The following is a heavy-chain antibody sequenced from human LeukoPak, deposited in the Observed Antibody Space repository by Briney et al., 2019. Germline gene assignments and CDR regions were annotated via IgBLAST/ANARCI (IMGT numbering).Heavy chain of an antibody. CDR2: INPSDSST. Sequence: ASVKVSCKASGYTFTNYYMHWVRQAPGQGLEWMGIINPSDSSTNYAQKFQGRVTMTRDTSTSTVYMELSSLRSEDTAVYYCARPYSGTYYVFDYWGQGTLVTVSS. CDR3: ARPYSGTYYVFDY. CDR1: GYTFTNYY. J-gene: IGHJ4*02. V-gene: IGHV1-46*03. D-gene: IGHD1-26*01.